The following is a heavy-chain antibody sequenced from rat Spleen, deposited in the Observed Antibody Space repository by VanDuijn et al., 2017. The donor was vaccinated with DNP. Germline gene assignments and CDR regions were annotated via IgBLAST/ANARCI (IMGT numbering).Heavy chain of an antibody. CDR2: INKDSSTI. V-gene: IGHV4-2*01. J-gene: IGHJ2*01. CDR3: AKGPNYGGWSDYFDY. CDR1: GFIFFDYW. Sequence: EVELVESGGGLVQPGRSLKLSCAASGFIFFDYWMGWVRQAPGKGLEWIGEINKDSSTINYNPSLKDKFTISRDNAQNTLYLQMSKGGSEDTAIYYCAKGPNYGGWSDYFDYWGQGVMVTVSS. D-gene: IGHD1-11*01.